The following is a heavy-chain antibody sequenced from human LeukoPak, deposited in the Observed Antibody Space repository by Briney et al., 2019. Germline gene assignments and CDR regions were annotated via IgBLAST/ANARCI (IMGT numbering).Heavy chain of an antibody. CDR3: AKDQGPISYYYDSSGYWVY. CDR2: ISGSGGNT. V-gene: IGHV3-23*01. J-gene: IGHJ4*02. D-gene: IGHD3-22*01. CDR1: GFTFTNYA. Sequence: GGSLRLPCAASGFTFTNYAMNWVRQAPGKGLEWVSTISGSGGNTYYGDSVKGRFTISRDNSKNTLYLQMNSLRAEDTAVYYCAKDQGPISYYYDSSGYWVYWGQGTLVTVSS.